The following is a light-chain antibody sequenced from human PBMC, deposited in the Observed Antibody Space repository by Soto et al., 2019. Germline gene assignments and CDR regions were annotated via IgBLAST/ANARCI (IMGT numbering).Light chain of an antibody. V-gene: IGKV1-5*03. CDR1: QSVGRW. CDR2: KAS. Sequence: DIQMTHSPSTLSASVGARVTITCRASQSVGRWLAWYKQKPGRAPTVLIYKASTLKYGVPPRFSGSGSGTEFSLTISSMKPDDSATYFCQQYDSLSTFGHGTKVDIK. CDR3: QQYDSLST. J-gene: IGKJ1*01.